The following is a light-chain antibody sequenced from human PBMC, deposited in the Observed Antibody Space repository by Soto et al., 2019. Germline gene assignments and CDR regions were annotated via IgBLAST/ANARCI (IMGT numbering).Light chain of an antibody. V-gene: IGKV3-15*01. CDR3: QQYNNWPRT. Sequence: EIVMTQSPAPLSLSPGERVTLACRASQSVSYNLAWYQQKPGQAPRLLIYGPSTRATGIPARFSGSGSGTEFTLTISSLQSEDFALYYCQQYNNWPRTFGQGTKVDI. CDR1: QSVSYN. J-gene: IGKJ1*01. CDR2: GPS.